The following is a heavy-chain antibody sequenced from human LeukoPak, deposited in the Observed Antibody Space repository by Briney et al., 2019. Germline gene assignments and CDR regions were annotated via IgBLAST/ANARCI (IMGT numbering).Heavy chain of an antibody. D-gene: IGHD5-12*01. CDR3: ARSGRDVGFAFDI. J-gene: IGHJ3*02. Sequence: SETLSLTCAVYGGPFNDYYWNWLRQPPGKGLEWIGEINHSGSTNYHPSYKSRVTISLDTSQNHFSLKLTSVTAADTAVYYCARSGRDVGFAFDIWGLGTLVTISS. V-gene: IGHV4-34*01. CDR2: INHSGST. CDR1: GGPFNDYY.